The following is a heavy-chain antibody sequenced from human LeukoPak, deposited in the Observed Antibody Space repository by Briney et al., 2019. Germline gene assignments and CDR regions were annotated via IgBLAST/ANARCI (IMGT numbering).Heavy chain of an antibody. Sequence: GASVKVSCKASGYTFTSYGISWARQAPGQGLEWMGWISAYNGNTNYAQKLQGRVTMTTDTSTSTAYMELRSLRSDDTAVYYCARDTIFGVVIGPYSVWGQGTTVTVSS. CDR2: ISAYNGNT. J-gene: IGHJ6*02. CDR1: GYTFTSYG. CDR3: ARDTIFGVVIGPYSV. V-gene: IGHV1-18*01. D-gene: IGHD3-3*01.